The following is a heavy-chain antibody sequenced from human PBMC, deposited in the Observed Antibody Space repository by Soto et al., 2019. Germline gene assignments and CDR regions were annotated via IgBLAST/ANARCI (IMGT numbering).Heavy chain of an antibody. D-gene: IGHD1-26*01. Sequence: GASVKVSCKASGGTFSSYAISWVRQAPGQGLEWMGGIIPIFGTANYAQKFQGRVTITADKSTSTAYMELSSLRSEDTAVYYCARGILGSRGELLAIPYYYYGMDVWGQGTTVTVSS. CDR2: IIPIFGTA. J-gene: IGHJ6*02. V-gene: IGHV1-69*06. CDR1: GGTFSSYA. CDR3: ARGILGSRGELLAIPYYYYGMDV.